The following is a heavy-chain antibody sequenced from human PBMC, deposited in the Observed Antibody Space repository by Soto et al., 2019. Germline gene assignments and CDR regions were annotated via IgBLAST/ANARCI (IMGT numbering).Heavy chain of an antibody. J-gene: IGHJ6*02. CDR2: ISTYNGNT. CDR1: GYTFTNYG. CDR3: ARENSFAMDV. V-gene: IGHV1-18*01. Sequence: ASVKVSCKASGYTFTNYGISWVRQAPGQGLEWMGWISTYNGNTNYAQKLQGRFTMTRDTSTSTAYMEMRSLRSDDTAVYYCARENSFAMDVWGHGTTVTVSS.